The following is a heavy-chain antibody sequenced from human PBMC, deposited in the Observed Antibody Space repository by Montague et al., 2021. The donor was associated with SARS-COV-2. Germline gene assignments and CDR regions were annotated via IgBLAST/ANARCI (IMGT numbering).Heavy chain of an antibody. CDR2: INSDGRTT. CDR1: GFPFTNYW. D-gene: IGHD3-9*01. V-gene: IGHV3-74*01. J-gene: IGHJ5*02. Sequence: SLRLSCAASGFPFTNYWMHWVRQAPGKGLVWVSRINSDGRTTTYADSVKGRFTISRDNVENTVYLQMNSLRVEDTAVYHCVGDVAETGTRFDPWGQGTLVIVSS. CDR3: VGDVAETGTRFDP.